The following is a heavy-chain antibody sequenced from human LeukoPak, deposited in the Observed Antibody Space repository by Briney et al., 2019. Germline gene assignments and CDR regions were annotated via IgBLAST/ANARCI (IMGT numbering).Heavy chain of an antibody. CDR1: GGSFSGYY. CDR2: INHSGST. CDR3: ARRRVTVTTNNWFDP. Sequence: SETLSLTCAVYGGSFSGYYWSWIRQPPGKGLEWIGEINHSGSTNYNPSLKSRVTISVDMSKNQFSLKLSSVTAADTAVYYCARRRVTVTTNNWFDPWGQGTLVTVSS. V-gene: IGHV4-34*01. J-gene: IGHJ5*02. D-gene: IGHD4-17*01.